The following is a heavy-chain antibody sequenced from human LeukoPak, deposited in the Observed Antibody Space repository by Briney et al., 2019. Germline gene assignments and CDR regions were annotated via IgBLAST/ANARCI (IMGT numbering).Heavy chain of an antibody. D-gene: IGHD3-22*01. V-gene: IGHV3-74*01. CDR3: AKNYYDTSGFYYYCYGLDV. CDR2: ISHDGTNT. J-gene: IGHJ6*02. CDR1: GFTFSNYW. Sequence: PGGSLRLSCAASGFTFSNYWMHWVRQAPGKGLVWVSHISHDGTNTYYADSVKGRFTISRDKAKNTLYLQMNSMRAEDTAVYYCAKNYYDTSGFYYYCYGLDVWGQGTTATVSS.